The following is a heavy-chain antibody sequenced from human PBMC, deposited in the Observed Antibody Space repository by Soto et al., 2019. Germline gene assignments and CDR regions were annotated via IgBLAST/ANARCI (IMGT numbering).Heavy chain of an antibody. CDR1: GFRLSPYW. V-gene: IGHV3-74*03. J-gene: IGHJ4*02. CDR3: ARDLGGPDY. D-gene: IGHD3-16*01. Sequence: SLRLSCAASGFRLSPYWMHWVRQVPGRGLEWVARLSSDGFGAAYADSVKGRFFISRDIARNTLSLQMNSLRADDTAVYYCARDLGGPDYWGRGTSVTVSS. CDR2: LSSDGFGA.